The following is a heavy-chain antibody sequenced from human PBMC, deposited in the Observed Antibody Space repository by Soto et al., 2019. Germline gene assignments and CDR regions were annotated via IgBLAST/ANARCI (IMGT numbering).Heavy chain of an antibody. Sequence: PGGSLRLSCAASGFTFSSYSMDWVRQAPGKGLEWVSSISSSSSYIYYADSVKGRFTISRDNAKNSLYLQMNSLRAEDTAVYYCARTMYSSLEYYFDYWGQGTLVTVSS. CDR3: ARTMYSSLEYYFDY. CDR2: ISSSSSYI. V-gene: IGHV3-21*01. J-gene: IGHJ4*02. CDR1: GFTFSSYS. D-gene: IGHD6-13*01.